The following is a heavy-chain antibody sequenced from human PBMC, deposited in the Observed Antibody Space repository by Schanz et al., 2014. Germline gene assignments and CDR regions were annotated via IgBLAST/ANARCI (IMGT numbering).Heavy chain of an antibody. CDR3: ATDYSGGGCHI. D-gene: IGHD6-19*01. Sequence: VQLVESGGGLVQPGGSLRLSCAASGFTFSSYAMHWVRQAPGKGLEWVAVISYDGSNKYYADSVKGRFTISRDNSKNTLYLQMNSLRAEDTALYFCATDYSGGGCHIWGQGTMVTVSS. J-gene: IGHJ3*02. CDR1: GFTFSSYA. CDR2: ISYDGSNK. V-gene: IGHV3-30*04.